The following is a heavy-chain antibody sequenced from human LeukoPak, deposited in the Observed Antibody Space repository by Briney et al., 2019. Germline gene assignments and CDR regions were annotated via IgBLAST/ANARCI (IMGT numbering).Heavy chain of an antibody. CDR1: GASVSNYY. CDR2: IYTSGST. J-gene: IGHJ4*02. Sequence: SETLSLTCTVSGASVSNYYWSWVRQPPGKGLEWIGYIYTSGSTNCNPSLKSRVTISVDTSKNQFSLELSSVTAADTAVYYCARGVGATLPFDYWGQGTLVTVSS. V-gene: IGHV4-4*09. D-gene: IGHD1-26*01. CDR3: ARGVGATLPFDY.